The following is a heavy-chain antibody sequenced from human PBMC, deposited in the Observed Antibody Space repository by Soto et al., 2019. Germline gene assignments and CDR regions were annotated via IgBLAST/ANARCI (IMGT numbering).Heavy chain of an antibody. CDR1: RYTSTGCY. Sequence: GASVKVSSKASRYTSTGCYMHWVRQAPRQGLEWVVWINPNSGGTNYAQRFKGRVTMTGDTSISTAYMELSRLRSDDKAVYYCASSEDSGSYDLDYWGQGTLVTVSS. CDR3: ASSEDSGSYDLDY. J-gene: IGHJ4*02. V-gene: IGHV1-2*02. D-gene: IGHD1-26*01. CDR2: INPNSGGT.